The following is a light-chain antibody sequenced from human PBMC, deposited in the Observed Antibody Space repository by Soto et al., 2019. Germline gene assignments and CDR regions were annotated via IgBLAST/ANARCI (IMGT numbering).Light chain of an antibody. CDR1: QSISTR. Sequence: DIQMTQSPSTLSASVGDRVTITCRASQSISTRLAWYQQKPGKAPKFLIYDASSLESGVPSRFSGSGSGTEFTLTISRLQPDDFATYHCQQYKSFSYTFGQGTKLEIK. CDR3: QQYKSFSYT. V-gene: IGKV1-5*01. J-gene: IGKJ2*01. CDR2: DAS.